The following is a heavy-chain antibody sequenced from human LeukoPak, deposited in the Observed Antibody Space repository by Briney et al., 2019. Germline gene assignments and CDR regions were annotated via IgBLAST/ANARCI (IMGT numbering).Heavy chain of an antibody. CDR2: INPNSGGT. D-gene: IGHD3-10*01. CDR3: EGSGTTPDCAFDI. V-gene: IGHV1-2*02. Sequence: ASVKVSCKASGYTFTGYYMHWVRQAPGQGLEWMGWINPNSGGTNYAQKFQGRVTMTRDTSISTAYMELSRLRSDDTAVYYCEGSGTTPDCAFDIWGQGTMVTVSS. J-gene: IGHJ3*02. CDR1: GYTFTGYY.